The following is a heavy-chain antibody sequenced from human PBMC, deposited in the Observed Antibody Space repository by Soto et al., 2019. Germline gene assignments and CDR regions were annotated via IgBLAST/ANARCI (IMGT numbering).Heavy chain of an antibody. CDR2: IYGGGST. Sequence: EVQLVESGGGLVQPGGSLRRSCAASGLTVSSNYMSWVRQAPGKGLEWVSLIYGGGSTYYADSVRGRFTISRDNSKNTLYLQMNSLRAEDTAVYYCARDFYYYGSGTMGGYFDYWGQGTLVTVSS. J-gene: IGHJ4*02. V-gene: IGHV3-66*01. D-gene: IGHD3-10*01. CDR1: GLTVSSNY. CDR3: ARDFYYYGSGTMGGYFDY.